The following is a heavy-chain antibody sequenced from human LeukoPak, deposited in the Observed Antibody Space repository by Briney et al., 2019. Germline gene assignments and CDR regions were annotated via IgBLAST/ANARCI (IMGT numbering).Heavy chain of an antibody. Sequence: SETLSLTCTVSGGSISSGGYYWSWIRQHPGKGLEWIGYIYYSRSTYYNPSLKSRVTISVDTSKNQFSLKLSSVTAADTAVYYCATYSSWYEGHWFDPWGQGTLVTVSS. V-gene: IGHV4-31*03. CDR2: IYYSRST. CDR3: ATYSSWYEGHWFDP. J-gene: IGHJ5*02. D-gene: IGHD6-13*01. CDR1: GGSISSGGYY.